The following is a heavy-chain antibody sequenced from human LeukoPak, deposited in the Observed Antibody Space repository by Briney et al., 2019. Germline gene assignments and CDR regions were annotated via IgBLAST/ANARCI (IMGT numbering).Heavy chain of an antibody. V-gene: IGHV3-53*01. CDR1: GFTVSSNY. D-gene: IGHD5-18*01. CDR3: ASRGYGYVSDI. CDR2: IYSGGRT. J-gene: IGHJ3*02. Sequence: GGSLRLSCAASGFTVSSNYMTWVRQAPGKGLEWVSVIYSGGRTYYADSVEGRFTISRDNSKNTLYLQMNSLRAEDTAVYYCASRGYGYVSDIWGQGTMVTVSS.